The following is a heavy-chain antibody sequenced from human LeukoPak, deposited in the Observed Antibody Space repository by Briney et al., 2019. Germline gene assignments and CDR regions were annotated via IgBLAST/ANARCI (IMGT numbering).Heavy chain of an antibody. D-gene: IGHD3-10*01. CDR3: AKDRDSAVDY. V-gene: IGHV3-23*01. J-gene: IGHJ4*02. CDR1: GFPFSSYA. Sequence: GGSLRVSCVASGFPFSSYAMGWVRQAPGKGLEWVSSINNSGDSTYNADSVKGRFTVSRDNSKNTLYLQVNSLRAEDTAVYYCAKDRDSAVDYWGQGTLVTVSS. CDR2: INNSGDST.